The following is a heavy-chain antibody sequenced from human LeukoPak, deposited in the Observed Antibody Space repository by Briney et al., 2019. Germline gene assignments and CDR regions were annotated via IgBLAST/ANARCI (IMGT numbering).Heavy chain of an antibody. J-gene: IGHJ4*02. D-gene: IGHD3-10*01. CDR3: ARDLSTMVRGYFDY. V-gene: IGHV4-59*01. CDR1: GGSISSYY. CDR2: VYYSGST. Sequence: PSETLSLTCTVSGGSISSYYGSWIRQPPGKGLEWIGYVYYSGSTNYNPSLRGRVTISVDTSKNQFSLRLSSVTAAGTAVYFCARDLSTMVRGYFDYWGQGTLVTVSS.